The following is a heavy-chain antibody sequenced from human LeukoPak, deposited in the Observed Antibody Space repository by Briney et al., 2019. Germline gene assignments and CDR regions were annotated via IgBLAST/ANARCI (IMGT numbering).Heavy chain of an antibody. J-gene: IGHJ4*02. Sequence: PGESLRLSCTVSGFDFSGHWMNWVRQAPGKGLEWVANIKYDGSQKGYVASVEGRFTISRDNAKKSVYLQMNSLRAEDMAVYYCATRNNLEHWGQGILVTVSS. CDR1: GFDFSGHW. V-gene: IGHV3-7*01. D-gene: IGHD1/OR15-1a*01. CDR2: IKYDGSQK. CDR3: ATRNNLEH.